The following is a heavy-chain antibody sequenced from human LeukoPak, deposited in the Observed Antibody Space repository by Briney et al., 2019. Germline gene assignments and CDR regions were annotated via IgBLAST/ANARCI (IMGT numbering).Heavy chain of an antibody. CDR2: ISGSGGST. Sequence: GGSLRLSCAASGFTFSSYAMSWVRQAPGKGLEWVSAISGSGGSTYYADSVKGRFTISRDNSKNTLYLQMNSLRAEDTAVYYCARDWGSGGSLFFDYWGQGTLVTVSS. CDR3: ARDWGSGGSLFFDY. J-gene: IGHJ4*02. CDR1: GFTFSSYA. D-gene: IGHD2-8*02. V-gene: IGHV3-23*01.